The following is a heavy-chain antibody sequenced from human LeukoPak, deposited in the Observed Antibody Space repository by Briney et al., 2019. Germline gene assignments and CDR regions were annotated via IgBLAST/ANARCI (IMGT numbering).Heavy chain of an antibody. J-gene: IGHJ4*02. CDR2: INPSGGST. V-gene: IGHV1-46*01. D-gene: IGHD3-22*01. CDR3: ARGWGLVVISGFFDY. Sequence: GASVKVSCKASGYTFTSYYMHWGRQAPGQGLEWMGIINPSGGSTSYAQKFQGRVTMTRETATSTVYMELSSLRSEDTAVYYCARGWGLVVISGFFDYWGQGTLVTVSS. CDR1: GYTFTSYY.